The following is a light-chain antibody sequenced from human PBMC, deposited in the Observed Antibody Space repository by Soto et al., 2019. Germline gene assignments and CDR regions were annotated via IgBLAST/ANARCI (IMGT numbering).Light chain of an antibody. CDR3: SSYAGSSNV. Sequence: QSFLTQPPSASGSPGQSVAISCTGTGSDVGGYNYVSWYQQHPGKAPNLMIYEVNKRPSGVPDRFSGSKSGNTASLTVSGLQAEDEADYYCSSYAGSSNVFGTGTKVTVL. CDR2: EVN. CDR1: GSDVGGYNY. J-gene: IGLJ1*01. V-gene: IGLV2-8*01.